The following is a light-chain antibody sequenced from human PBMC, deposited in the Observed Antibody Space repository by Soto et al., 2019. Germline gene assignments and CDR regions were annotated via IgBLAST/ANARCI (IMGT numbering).Light chain of an antibody. CDR1: QSVSSY. CDR3: QQRSNWPPFT. J-gene: IGKJ3*01. V-gene: IGKV3-11*01. CDR2: DAS. Sequence: EIVLTQSPATVSLSPGERATLSCRASQSVSSYLAWYQQKPGQAPRLLIYDASNRATGIPARFRGSGSGTDFTLTISSLEPEDFAVYYCQQRSNWPPFTFGPGTKVEIK.